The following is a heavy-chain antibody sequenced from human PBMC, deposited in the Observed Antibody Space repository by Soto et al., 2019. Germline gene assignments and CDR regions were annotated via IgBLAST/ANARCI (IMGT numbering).Heavy chain of an antibody. V-gene: IGHV4-34*02. CDR2: INPKTNT. Sequence: QVQLQQWGAGLLRPSETLSLTCAVYGGSFNDYYWTWIRQPPGKGLGWIGEINPKTNTHYNPSLDSRVTFSVDTSKNQFSLRLTSVTAADTALYYCARGEWMIGGGGGGGYMDVWGKGTTVTVSS. D-gene: IGHD3-16*01. CDR3: ARGEWMIGGGGGGGYMDV. J-gene: IGHJ6*03. CDR1: GGSFNDYY.